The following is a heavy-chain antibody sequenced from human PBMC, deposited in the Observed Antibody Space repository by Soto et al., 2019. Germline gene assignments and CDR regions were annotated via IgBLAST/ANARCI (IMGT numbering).Heavy chain of an antibody. Sequence: ITLKVYGHTLVKPTQTLTMTCTFSGFSLTTSGVGVGWIRRPPGKALEWLALIYWDDDKRYSPSLKGRLTITKDTSKYQVVLTTTNMDPADTSTYFCAHRTTTVTLRFDPWGQGTLVTVAA. CDR1: GFSLTTSGVG. CDR2: IYWDDDK. CDR3: AHRTTTVTLRFDP. D-gene: IGHD4-17*01. J-gene: IGHJ5*02. V-gene: IGHV2-5*02.